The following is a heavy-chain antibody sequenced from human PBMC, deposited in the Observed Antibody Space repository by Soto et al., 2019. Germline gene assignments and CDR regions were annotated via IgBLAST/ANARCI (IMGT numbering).Heavy chain of an antibody. CDR2: ISSTTNYI. Sequence: GGSLRLSCAASGFTFTRYSMNWVRQAPGKGLEWVSSISSTTNYIYYGDSMKGRFTISRDNAKNSLFLQMNSLRAEDTAVYYCARDILSGGAYPDYWGQGTKVTVSS. CDR3: ARDILSGGAYPDY. J-gene: IGHJ4*02. V-gene: IGHV3-21*01. D-gene: IGHD3-10*01. CDR1: GFTFTRYS.